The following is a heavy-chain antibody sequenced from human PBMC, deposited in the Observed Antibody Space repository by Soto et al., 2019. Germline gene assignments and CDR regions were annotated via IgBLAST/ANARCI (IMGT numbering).Heavy chain of an antibody. CDR2: ISYDGSNK. CDR1: GFTVSSYG. CDR3: AKVISGPTSYFAY. D-gene: IGHD3-10*01. Sequence: SLRLSCAASGFTVSSYGMHWVRQAPGKGLEWVAVISYDGSNKYYADSVKGRFTISRDNSKNTLYLQMNSLRAEDTAVYYCAKVISGPTSYFAYWGKETWSPSPQ. J-gene: IGHJ4*01. V-gene: IGHV3-30*18.